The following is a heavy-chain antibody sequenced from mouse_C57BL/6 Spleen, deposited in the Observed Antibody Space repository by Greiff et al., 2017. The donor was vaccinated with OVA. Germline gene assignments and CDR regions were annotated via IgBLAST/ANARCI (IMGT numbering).Heavy chain of an antibody. CDR3: ARSLYDGSPSWFAY. CDR2: IYPRSGNT. V-gene: IGHV1-81*01. J-gene: IGHJ3*01. Sequence: QVQLKESGAELARPGASVTLSCKASGYTFTSYGISWVKQRTGQGLEWIGEIYPRSGNTSYNEKFKGKATLTADKSSSTAYMELRSLTSEDSAVYFCARSLYDGSPSWFAYWGQGTLVTVSA. CDR1: GYTFTSYG. D-gene: IGHD2-3*01.